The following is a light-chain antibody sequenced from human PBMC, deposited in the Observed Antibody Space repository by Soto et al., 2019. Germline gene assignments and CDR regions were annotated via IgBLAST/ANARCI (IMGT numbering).Light chain of an antibody. CDR1: QSVRGN. CDR3: QQFASYPLT. J-gene: IGKJ4*01. V-gene: IGKV3-15*01. CDR2: GAS. Sequence: EIVMTQSPATLSVSPGEMATLSCRASQSVRGNLAWYQQKPGQSPRLIIFGASTRATGVPDRFSGSGSGADFTLTISRLEPEDFAVYYCQQFASYPLTLGGGTKVDIK.